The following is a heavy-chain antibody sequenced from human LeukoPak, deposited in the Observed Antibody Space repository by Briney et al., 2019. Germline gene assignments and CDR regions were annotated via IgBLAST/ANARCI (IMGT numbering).Heavy chain of an antibody. CDR2: IIPIFGTA. CDR1: GGTFSSYA. V-gene: IGHV1-69*13. Sequence: SVKISCKASGGTFSSYAISWVRQAPGQGLEWMGGIIPIFGTANYAQKFQGRVTITADESTSTAYMELSSLRSEDTAVYYCARGSTQQLDYYYYYGMDVWGQGTTVTVSS. CDR3: ARGSTQQLDYYYYYGMDV. J-gene: IGHJ6*02. D-gene: IGHD6-13*01.